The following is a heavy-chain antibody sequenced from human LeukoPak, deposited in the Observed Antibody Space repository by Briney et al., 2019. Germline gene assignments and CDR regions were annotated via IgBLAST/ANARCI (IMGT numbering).Heavy chain of an antibody. D-gene: IGHD3-10*01. CDR3: ARDRVVRGVIFDY. Sequence: PSETLSLTCTVSGFSISSGYYCGWIRQPPGKGLEWIGSVYHSGSTYYNPSIKSRLIISVDTSKNQFSLKLTSVTAADTAVYYCARDRVVRGVIFDYWGQGTLVTVSS. V-gene: IGHV4-38-2*02. CDR1: GFSISSGYY. CDR2: VYHSGST. J-gene: IGHJ4*02.